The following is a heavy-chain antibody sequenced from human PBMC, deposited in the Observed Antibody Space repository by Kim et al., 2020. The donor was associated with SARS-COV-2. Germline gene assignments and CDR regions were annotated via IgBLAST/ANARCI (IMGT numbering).Heavy chain of an antibody. D-gene: IGHD6-13*01. V-gene: IGHV3-30*18. CDR1: GFTFSSYG. J-gene: IGHJ4*02. CDR2: ISYDGSNK. CDR3: AKGAGGAAAGICSY. Sequence: GGSLRLSCAASGFTFSSYGMHWVRQAPGKGLEWVAVISYDGSNKYYADSVKGRFTISRDNSKNTLYLQMNSLRAEDTAVYYCAKGAGGAAAGICSYWGQGTLVTVSS.